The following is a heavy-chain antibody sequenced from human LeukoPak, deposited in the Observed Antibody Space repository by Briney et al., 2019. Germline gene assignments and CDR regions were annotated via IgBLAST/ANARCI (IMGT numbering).Heavy chain of an antibody. D-gene: IGHD6-19*01. CDR2: ITWDGGST. J-gene: IGHJ4*02. CDR3: ASAVAGAFDY. CDR1: GFTFDDYA. Sequence: GGSLRLSCAASGFTFDDYAMHWVRQAPGKGLEWASLITWDGGSTYYADSVKGRFTISRDNNKNSLYLQMSSLRSEDTALYYCASAVAGAFDYWGQGTLVTVSS. V-gene: IGHV3-43D*03.